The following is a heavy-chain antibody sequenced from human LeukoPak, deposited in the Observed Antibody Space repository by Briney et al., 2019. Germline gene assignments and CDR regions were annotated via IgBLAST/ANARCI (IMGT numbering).Heavy chain of an antibody. CDR3: ARSPVVGATGYYFDY. J-gene: IGHJ4*02. Sequence: GASVRVSCKASGYTFTGYYMHWVRQAPGQGLEWMGWISAYNGNTNYAQKLQGRVTMTTDTSTSTAYMELRSLRSDDTAVYYCARSPVVGATGYYFDYWGQGTLVTVSS. V-gene: IGHV1-18*04. D-gene: IGHD1-26*01. CDR1: GYTFTGYY. CDR2: ISAYNGNT.